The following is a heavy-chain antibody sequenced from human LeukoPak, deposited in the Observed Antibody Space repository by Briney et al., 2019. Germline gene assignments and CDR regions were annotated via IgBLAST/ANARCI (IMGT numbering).Heavy chain of an antibody. Sequence: GASVKVSCKASGYTFTGYYIHWVRQAPGQGREWMGWINPHSGGTNYVQKLQGGVTMTRDTSITTAYMELSSLRSDDTAVYYCARDVGEYCSSTDCYASHYWGQGTLVTVSS. CDR2: INPHSGGT. J-gene: IGHJ4*02. D-gene: IGHD2-2*01. CDR3: ARDVGEYCSSTDCYASHY. V-gene: IGHV1-2*02. CDR1: GYTFTGYY.